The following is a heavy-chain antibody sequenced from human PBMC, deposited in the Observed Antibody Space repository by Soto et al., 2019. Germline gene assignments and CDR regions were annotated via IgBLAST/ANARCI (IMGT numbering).Heavy chain of an antibody. V-gene: IGHV4-34*01. CDR2: INHSGST. Sequence: SETLSLTCAVYGGSFSGYYWSWIRQPPGKGLEWIGEINHSGSTNYNPSLKSRVTISVDTSKNQFSLKLSSVTAADTAVYYCARGGIFGVVISPYYYYYGMDVWGQGTTVTVSS. D-gene: IGHD3-3*01. CDR3: ARGGIFGVVISPYYYYYGMDV. CDR1: GGSFSGYY. J-gene: IGHJ6*02.